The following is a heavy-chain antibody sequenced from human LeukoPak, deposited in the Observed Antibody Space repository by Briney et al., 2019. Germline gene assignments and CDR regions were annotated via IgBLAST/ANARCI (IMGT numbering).Heavy chain of an antibody. Sequence: RGCLRLSRAASGFTVSSNYISWVRQAPGKGREWVSIIYSGGSTYFADSVKGRFTISRYNSKNTLYLQMNSLRAEDTALYYCARVPVASWIQLDSWGQGTLVTVSS. D-gene: IGHD6-13*01. CDR1: GFTVSSNY. J-gene: IGHJ4*02. V-gene: IGHV3-53*01. CDR2: IYSGGST. CDR3: ARVPVASWIQLDS.